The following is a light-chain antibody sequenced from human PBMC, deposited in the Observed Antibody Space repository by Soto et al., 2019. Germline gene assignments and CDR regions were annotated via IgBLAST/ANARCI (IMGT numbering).Light chain of an antibody. CDR1: QRLLHTDGKTY. J-gene: IGKJ5*01. V-gene: IGKV2D-29*01. CDR2: EVS. CDR3: MQSLQLPPIT. Sequence: EIVMTKTPLSLSVTPGQPASISCKSSQRLLHTDGKTYLSWYLHKPGQPPQLLIYEVSNRFSGVPDRLSGSGSGTDFTLKISRVGAEDVGVYYCMQSLQLPPITFGQGTRLEIE.